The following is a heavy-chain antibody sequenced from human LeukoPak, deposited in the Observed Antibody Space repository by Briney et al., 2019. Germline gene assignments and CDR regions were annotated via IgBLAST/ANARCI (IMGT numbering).Heavy chain of an antibody. CDR3: ARIPLYYYYYMDV. CDR1: GGSFSGYY. Sequence: SETLSLTCAVYGGSFSGYYWSWIRQPPGKGLEWIGYIYNSGSTNYNPSLKSRVTISVDTSKNQFSLKLSSVTAADTAVYYCARIPLYYYYYMDVWGKGTTVTISS. D-gene: IGHD2-21*01. CDR2: IYNSGST. V-gene: IGHV4-59*01. J-gene: IGHJ6*03.